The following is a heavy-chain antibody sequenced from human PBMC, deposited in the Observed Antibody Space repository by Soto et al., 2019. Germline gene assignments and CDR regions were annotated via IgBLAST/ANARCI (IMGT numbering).Heavy chain of an antibody. CDR2: MNPNSGNT. Sequence: QVQLVQSGAEVKKPGASVKVSCKASGYTFTSYDINWVRQATGQGLECMGWMNPNSGNTGYAQKFQGRVTMTRNTSISSAYLELSSLRSEDTAVYYCARGRVSIMITFGGVIVEDYWGQGILVTVSS. J-gene: IGHJ4*02. CDR3: ARGRVSIMITFGGVIVEDY. V-gene: IGHV1-8*01. D-gene: IGHD3-16*02. CDR1: GYTFTSYD.